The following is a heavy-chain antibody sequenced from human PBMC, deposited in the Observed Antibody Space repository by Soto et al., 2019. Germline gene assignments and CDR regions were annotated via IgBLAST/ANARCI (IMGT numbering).Heavy chain of an antibody. D-gene: IGHD2-15*01. CDR1: GVYASNHY. CDR3: VRGGGCAYHGDVFAF. V-gene: IGHV4-59*02. CDR2: IYYRGTT. J-gene: IGHJ4*02. Sequence: SEVLSRTGSGFGVYASNHYWTWIRTPPGQGPEWIGCIYYRGTTNYNASFNSRVTISVDTSKNQFSLRLTSVTTADTAVYDCVRGGGCAYHGDVFAFWGQGTLVIVSS.